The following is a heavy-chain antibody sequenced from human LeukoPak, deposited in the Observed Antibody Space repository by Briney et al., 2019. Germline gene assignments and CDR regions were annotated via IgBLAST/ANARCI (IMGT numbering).Heavy chain of an antibody. J-gene: IGHJ6*02. CDR2: INPNGGGT. CDR3: ASPIVGATSYYYYGMDV. CDR1: GYTFTGYY. V-gene: IGHV1-2*02. Sequence: ASVKVSCKASGYTFTGYYMHWVRQAPGQGRDWMGWINPNGGGTNYAQKFQGRVTMTRDTSISTAYMELSRLRSDDTAVYYCASPIVGATSYYYYGMDVWGQGTTVTVSS. D-gene: IGHD1-26*01.